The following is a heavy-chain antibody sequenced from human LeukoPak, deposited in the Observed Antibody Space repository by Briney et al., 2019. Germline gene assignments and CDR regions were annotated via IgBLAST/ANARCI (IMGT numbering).Heavy chain of an antibody. Sequence: GGSLRLSCEASGFLFSTYAMSWVRQAPGKGLEWVSAIGGSVGGAYYADSVKGRFTISRDNSKNTLYLQMNSLRAEDTAIYYCAKKGCTSISCYNNFWGQGTLVTASS. V-gene: IGHV3-23*01. D-gene: IGHD2-2*02. CDR3: AKKGCTSISCYNNF. CDR2: IGGSVGGA. J-gene: IGHJ4*02. CDR1: GFLFSTYA.